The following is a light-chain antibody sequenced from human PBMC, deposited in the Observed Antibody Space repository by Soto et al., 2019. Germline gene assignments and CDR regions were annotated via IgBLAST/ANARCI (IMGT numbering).Light chain of an antibody. J-gene: IGLJ1*01. V-gene: IGLV2-14*01. CDR3: SPYTSSSTYV. CDR2: DVS. Sequence: QSALTQPASVSGSPGQSITISCTGTSSDVGGYNYVSWYQQHPGKAPKLMIYDVSNRPSGVSNRFSGAKSGNTASLTISVLQAEDEADYYCSPYTSSSTYVFGTGTKLTVL. CDR1: SSDVGGYNY.